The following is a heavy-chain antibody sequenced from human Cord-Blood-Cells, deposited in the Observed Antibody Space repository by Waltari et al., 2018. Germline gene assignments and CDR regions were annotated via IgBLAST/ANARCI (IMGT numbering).Heavy chain of an antibody. V-gene: IGHV3-23*01. CDR1: GFTFSSYA. Sequence: EVQLLESGGGLVQPGGSLRLSCAASGFTFSSYAMSWVRQAPGKGLEWVSAISGSGGSTDYADSVKGRFTISRDNSKNTLYLQMNSLRAEDTAVYYCAKVKRPDSWQNYFDYWGQGTLVTVSS. D-gene: IGHD6-13*01. CDR2: ISGSGGST. CDR3: AKVKRPDSWQNYFDY. J-gene: IGHJ4*02.